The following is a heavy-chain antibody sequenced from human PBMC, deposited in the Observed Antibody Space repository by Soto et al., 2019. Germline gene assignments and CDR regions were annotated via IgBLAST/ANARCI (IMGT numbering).Heavy chain of an antibody. CDR2: INAGNGST. V-gene: IGHV1-3*01. Sequence: GASVKVSCKASGYTFTSYAMHWVRQAPGQRLEWMGWINAGNGSTKYSQKFQGRVTITRDTSASTAYMELSSLRSEDTAVYYCASPLNPNSGYENYYYYGMDVWGQGTTVTVSS. J-gene: IGHJ6*02. D-gene: IGHD5-12*01. CDR3: ASPLNPNSGYENYYYYGMDV. CDR1: GYTFTSYA.